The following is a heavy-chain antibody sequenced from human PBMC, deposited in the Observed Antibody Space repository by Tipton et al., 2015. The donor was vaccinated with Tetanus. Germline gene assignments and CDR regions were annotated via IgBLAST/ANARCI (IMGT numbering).Heavy chain of an antibody. Sequence: GLVKPSETLSLICSVSGGSISSNNYYWGWIRQPPGKGLEWIGSIHYSGRNYYNPSLKSRVTISVDTSKKQLSLRLSSVTAADTAFYYCARSLGYYDSNGYYYGFFDVWGQGTLVTVSS. CDR3: ARSLGYYDSNGYYYGFFDV. CDR2: IHYSGRN. V-gene: IGHV4-39*01. CDR1: GGSISSNNYY. J-gene: IGHJ3*01. D-gene: IGHD3-22*01.